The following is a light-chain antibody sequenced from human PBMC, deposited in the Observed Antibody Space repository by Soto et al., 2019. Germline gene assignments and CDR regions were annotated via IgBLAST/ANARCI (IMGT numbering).Light chain of an antibody. J-gene: IGLJ1*01. CDR3: CSYTTSNTRQIV. CDR1: CSDVGGYNY. CDR2: DVT. V-gene: IGLV2-14*01. Sequence: QSALTQPASVSGSPGQSITISCTGTCSDVGGYNYVSWYQQQPGKAPKFMIYDVTNRPSGVSNRFSGSKSGNTASLTISGLQAEDEADYYCCSYTTSNTRQIVFGTGTKLTVL.